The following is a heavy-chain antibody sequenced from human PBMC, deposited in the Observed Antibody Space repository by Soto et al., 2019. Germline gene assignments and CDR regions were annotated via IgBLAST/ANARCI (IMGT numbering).Heavy chain of an antibody. J-gene: IGHJ3*02. V-gene: IGHV3-30*03. CDR2: ISYDGSNK. CDR1: GFTFSSYD. D-gene: IGHD2-15*01. Sequence: QVQLVESGGGVVQPGRSLRLSCAASGFTFSSYDMHWVRQAPGKGLEWVAVISYDGSNKYYADSVKGRFTISRDNSKNTLYLQMNSLRAEDTAVYYCASHVVTDAFDIWGQGTMVTVSS. CDR3: ASHVVTDAFDI.